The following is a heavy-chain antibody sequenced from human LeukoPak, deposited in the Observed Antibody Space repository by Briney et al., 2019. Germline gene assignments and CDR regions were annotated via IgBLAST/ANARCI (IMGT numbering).Heavy chain of an antibody. D-gene: IGHD3-9*01. CDR2: IYYSGST. Sequence: SETLSLTCTVSGGSISSSSYYWGWIRQPPGKGLEWIGSIYYSGSTYYNPSLKSRVTISVDTSKNQFSLKLSSVTAADTAVYYCARHRYYDILTGHLDWFDPWGQGTLVTVSS. CDR3: ARHRYYDILTGHLDWFDP. V-gene: IGHV4-39*01. CDR1: GGSISSSSYY. J-gene: IGHJ5*02.